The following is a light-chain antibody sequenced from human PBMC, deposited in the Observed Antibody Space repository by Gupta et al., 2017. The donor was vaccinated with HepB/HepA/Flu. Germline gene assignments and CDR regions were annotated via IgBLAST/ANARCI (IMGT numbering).Light chain of an antibody. V-gene: IGKV4-1*01. CDR1: QSVLYSSNNKNY. Sequence: DIVMTQTPDSLAVSLGERATINCKSSQSVLYSSNNKNYLAWYQQKPGQPPKLLIYWASTRESGVPDRFSGSGSGTDFTLTISSLQAEDVAVYYCQHYHSPPYTFGQGTKLEIK. CDR2: WAS. J-gene: IGKJ2*01. CDR3: QHYHSPPYT.